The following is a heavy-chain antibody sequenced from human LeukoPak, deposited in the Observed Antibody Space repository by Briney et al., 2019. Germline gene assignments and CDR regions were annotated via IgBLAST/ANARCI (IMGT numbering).Heavy chain of an antibody. J-gene: IGHJ4*02. CDR3: ARDITWFGEFDSYYFDY. Sequence: NTSQTLSLTCTASGGSISSGSYYWSWIRQPAGKGLEWIGRIYTSGSTNYNPSLKSRVTISVDTSKNQFSLKLSSVTAADTAVYYCARDITWFGEFDSYYFDYWGQGTLVTVSS. CDR2: IYTSGST. V-gene: IGHV4-61*02. CDR1: GGSISSGSYY. D-gene: IGHD3-10*01.